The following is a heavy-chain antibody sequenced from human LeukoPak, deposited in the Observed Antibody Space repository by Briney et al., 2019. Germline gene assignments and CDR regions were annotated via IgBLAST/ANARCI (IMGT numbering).Heavy chain of an antibody. CDR1: GFTFSSYG. V-gene: IGHV3-33*01. Sequence: GGPLRLSCAASGFTFSSYGMHWVRQAPGKGLEWVAVIWYDGRNKYYADSVKGRFTISRDNPMNTLYLHMNSLSAEDTAVYYCAREVGVSTPYFDYWGQGTLVTVSS. D-gene: IGHD1-26*01. CDR3: AREVGVSTPYFDY. CDR2: IWYDGRNK. J-gene: IGHJ4*02.